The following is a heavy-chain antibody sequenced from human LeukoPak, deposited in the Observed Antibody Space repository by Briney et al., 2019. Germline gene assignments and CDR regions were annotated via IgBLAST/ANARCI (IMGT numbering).Heavy chain of an antibody. CDR1: GGSISSHY. J-gene: IGHJ6*03. D-gene: IGHD3-3*01. CDR2: IYYSGST. Sequence: SETLSLTCTVSGGSISSHYWSWIRQPPGEGLEWIGYIYYSGSTNYNPSLKSRVNISVDTSKNKFSLKLSSVTAADTAVYYCARARGPTYYDFWSGRYYYYMDVWGKGTTVTVSS. CDR3: ARARGPTYYDFWSGRYYYYMDV. V-gene: IGHV4-59*11.